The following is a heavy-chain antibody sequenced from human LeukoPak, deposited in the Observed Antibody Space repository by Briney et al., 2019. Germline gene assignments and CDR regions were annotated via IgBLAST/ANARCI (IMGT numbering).Heavy chain of an antibody. D-gene: IGHD1-26*01. Sequence: PGGSLRLSCAASGFTFSSYEMNWVRQAPGKGLEWVSYISDRGDTIYYAESVKGRFTISRDNAKTSLYLQMNSLRADDTAVYYCARTVGATDSLDYWGQGTLVTVSS. J-gene: IGHJ4*02. V-gene: IGHV3-48*03. CDR2: ISDRGDTI. CDR3: ARTVGATDSLDY. CDR1: GFTFSSYE.